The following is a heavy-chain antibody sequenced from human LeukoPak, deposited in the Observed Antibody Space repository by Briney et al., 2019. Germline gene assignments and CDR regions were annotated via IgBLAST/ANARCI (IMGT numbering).Heavy chain of an antibody. D-gene: IGHD1-26*01. CDR3: ATTTIRLGY. CDR2: ISNSGST. Sequence: TSETLSLTCTVSGGSISSYYWSWIRQPPGKGLEWIGSISNSGSTYYNPSLKSRVTISVDTSNNQFSLKLSSVTAADTAVYYCATTTIRLGYWGQGTLVTVSS. V-gene: IGHV4-59*12. J-gene: IGHJ4*02. CDR1: GGSISSYY.